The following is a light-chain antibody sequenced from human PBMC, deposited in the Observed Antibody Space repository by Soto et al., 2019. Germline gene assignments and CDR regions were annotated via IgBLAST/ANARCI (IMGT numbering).Light chain of an antibody. J-gene: IGKJ1*01. V-gene: IGKV1-6*01. Sequence: IQMTQSPSSLSASVGDRVTITCRASQSISSYLNWYQQKPGKGPKLLIYAASSLHSGVPSRFSGSGYGTDFTLTISSLQPEDFATYYCLQDYNYPWTFGQGTKVDIK. CDR1: QSISSY. CDR3: LQDYNYPWT. CDR2: AAS.